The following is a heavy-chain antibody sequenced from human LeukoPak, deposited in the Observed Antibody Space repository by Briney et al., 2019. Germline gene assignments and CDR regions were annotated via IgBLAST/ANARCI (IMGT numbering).Heavy chain of an antibody. Sequence: GGSLRLSCAASGFTFSSYAMSRVRQAPGKGLEWVSAISGSGASTYYADSVRGRFTISRDNSKNTLYLQMNSLRAEDTAVYYCAKGPMSSGFDYWGQGTLVTVSS. CDR1: GFTFSSYA. CDR3: AKGPMSSGFDY. J-gene: IGHJ4*02. D-gene: IGHD3-10*01. CDR2: ISGSGAST. V-gene: IGHV3-23*01.